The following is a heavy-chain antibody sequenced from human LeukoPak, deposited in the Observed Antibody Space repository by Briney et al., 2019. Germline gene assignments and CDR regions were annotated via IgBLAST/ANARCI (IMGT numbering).Heavy chain of an antibody. CDR3: AKIRFLEWLLSPGGYFDY. D-gene: IGHD3-3*01. Sequence: SETLSLTCTVSGGSISSYYWSWIRQPPGKGLEWIGYVYYSGSTNYNPSHKSRVTISVDTSKNQFSLKLSSVTAADTAVYYCAKIRFLEWLLSPGGYFDYWGQGTLVTVSS. J-gene: IGHJ4*02. V-gene: IGHV4-59*01. CDR2: VYYSGST. CDR1: GGSISSYY.